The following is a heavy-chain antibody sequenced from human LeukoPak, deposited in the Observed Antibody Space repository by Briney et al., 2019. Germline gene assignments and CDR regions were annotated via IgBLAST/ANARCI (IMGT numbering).Heavy chain of an antibody. CDR3: ARGLTADFDY. CDR1: GYTFTGYY. CDR2: VNPNSGDT. Sequence: ASVKVSCKASGYTFTGYYLHWVRQAPGQGLEWMGCVNPNSGDTDYAQKFQGSVTMTRDTSISTVYMELSRLRSDDTAVYYCARGLTADFDYWGQGTLVTVSS. J-gene: IGHJ4*02. V-gene: IGHV1-2*02.